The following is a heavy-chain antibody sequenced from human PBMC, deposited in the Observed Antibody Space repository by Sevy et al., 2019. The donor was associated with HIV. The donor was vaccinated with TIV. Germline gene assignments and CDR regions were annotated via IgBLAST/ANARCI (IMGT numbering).Heavy chain of an antibody. V-gene: IGHV3-48*03. CDR2: ISNSGTTI. CDR3: ARDLPPSATTVAHFDC. Sequence: GGSLRLSCAASGFLFSSYEMNWVRQAPGKGLELVSYISNSGTTIYYSDSVRGRFTISRDNARNSLYLQMNSLRAEDTAVYYCARDLPPSATTVAHFDCWGQGTLVTVSS. D-gene: IGHD4-17*01. CDR1: GFLFSSYE. J-gene: IGHJ4*02.